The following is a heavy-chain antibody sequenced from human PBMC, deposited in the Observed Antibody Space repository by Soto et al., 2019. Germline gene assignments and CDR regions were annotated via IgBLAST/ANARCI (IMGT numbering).Heavy chain of an antibody. CDR2: VRSKANIYAT. Sequence: VGALRLSCAASLFTFSGSAMHWVPKSSWKGLEWVGRVRSKANIYATAYAASVKGRFTISRDDSKHTAYLQMNSLKTEDTAVYYCTRHFQVGAYYYWGQGTTVTVSS. J-gene: IGHJ6*02. V-gene: IGHV3-73*01. D-gene: IGHD1-26*01. CDR3: TRHFQVGAYYY. CDR1: LFTFSGSA.